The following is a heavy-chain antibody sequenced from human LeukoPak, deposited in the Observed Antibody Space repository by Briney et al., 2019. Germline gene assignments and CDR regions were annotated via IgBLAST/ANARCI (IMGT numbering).Heavy chain of an antibody. D-gene: IGHD5-18*01. J-gene: IGHJ4*02. CDR1: GFTFSSHG. Sequence: GGSLRLSCAASGFTFSSHGMHWVRQAPGKGLEWVAFIRYDGSNKYYADSVKGRFTISRDNSKNTLYLQMNSLRAEDTAVYYCAKDRGYSYGLVDYWGQGTLVTVSS. CDR2: IRYDGSNK. CDR3: AKDRGYSYGLVDY. V-gene: IGHV3-30*02.